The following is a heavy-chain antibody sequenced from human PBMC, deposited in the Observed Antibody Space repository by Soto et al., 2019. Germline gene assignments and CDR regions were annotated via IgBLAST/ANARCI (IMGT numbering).Heavy chain of an antibody. J-gene: IGHJ4*02. CDR3: ARAEPLGYCSGGSCYPLGY. D-gene: IGHD2-15*01. V-gene: IGHV3-33*01. Sequence: PGGSLRLSCAASGFTFSSYGMHWVRQAPGKGLEWVAVIWYDGSNKYYADSVKGRFTISRDNSKNTLYLQMNSLRAEDTAVYYCARAEPLGYCSGGSCYPLGYWGQGTLVTVSS. CDR1: GFTFSSYG. CDR2: IWYDGSNK.